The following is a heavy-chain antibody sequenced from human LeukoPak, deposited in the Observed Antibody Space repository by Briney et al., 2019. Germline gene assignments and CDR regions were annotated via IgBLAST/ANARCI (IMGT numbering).Heavy chain of an antibody. CDR3: ARHKEYYYDSSGYVDY. V-gene: IGHV5-51*01. D-gene: IGHD3-22*01. J-gene: IGHJ4*02. CDR2: IYPGDSDT. CDR1: GYSFTSYW. Sequence: GESLKISCKGSGYSFTSYWIGWVRQMPGKGLEWMGIIYPGDSDTRYSPSFQGQVTISADKSISTAYLQWSSLKASDTAMYYCARHKEYYYDSSGYVDYSGQGTLVTVSS.